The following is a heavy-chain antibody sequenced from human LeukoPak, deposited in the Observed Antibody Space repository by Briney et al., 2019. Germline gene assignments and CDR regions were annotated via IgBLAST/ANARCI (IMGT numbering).Heavy chain of an antibody. Sequence: GGSLRLSCAASGFTFSSYWMSWVRQAPGKGLEWVSGISGSGSGTYYADSVKGRFTISRDNSENTLHLQMNSLRAEDTAVYYCATHGSAHYYMDVWGKGTTVTISS. V-gene: IGHV3-23*01. J-gene: IGHJ6*03. CDR3: ATHGSAHYYMDV. CDR1: GFTFSSYW. CDR2: ISGSGSGT. D-gene: IGHD2-2*03.